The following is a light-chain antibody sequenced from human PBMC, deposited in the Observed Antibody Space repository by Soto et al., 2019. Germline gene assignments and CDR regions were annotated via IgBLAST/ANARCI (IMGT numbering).Light chain of an antibody. V-gene: IGKV2-28*01. J-gene: IGKJ1*01. CDR3: MQALQTPRT. CDR2: WGS. CDR1: QSLLHRNGQNY. Sequence: DIVMTQSPLSLPVTPGEPASISCRPSQSLLHRNGQNYLDWYLQKSGQPPQLLIYWGSNRPSGVPDRISGNGSGTDFTLKISRVEPGDVRVYYSMQALQTPRTFCHGSKGDMK.